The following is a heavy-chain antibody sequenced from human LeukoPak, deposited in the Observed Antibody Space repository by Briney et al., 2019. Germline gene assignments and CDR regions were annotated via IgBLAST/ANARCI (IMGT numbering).Heavy chain of an antibody. J-gene: IGHJ6*02. Sequence: GGSLRLSCAASGFTFDDYAMHWVRQAPGKGLEWVSLISGDGGSTYYADSVKGRFTISRDNSKNSLYLHMNSLRTEDTALYYCAKENEKLTGHYYYGMDVWGQGTTVTVSS. D-gene: IGHD3-9*01. CDR2: ISGDGGST. V-gene: IGHV3-43*02. CDR1: GFTFDDYA. CDR3: AKENEKLTGHYYYGMDV.